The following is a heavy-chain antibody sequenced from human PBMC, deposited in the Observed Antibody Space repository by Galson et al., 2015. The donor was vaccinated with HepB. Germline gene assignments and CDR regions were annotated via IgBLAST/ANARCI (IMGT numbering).Heavy chain of an antibody. CDR2: VYPGGSGI. CDR3: ARPGWNDEY. V-gene: IGHV5-51*01. J-gene: IGHJ4*02. Sequence: QSGAEVKKPGESLEISCQASGYSFSSYYIGWVRQMPGKGLEWMGIVYPGGSGIRYSPSFQGQVTISVDNSISTAYLQWSSLKASDIAVYYWARPGWNDEYWGQGTLVTVSS. D-gene: IGHD1-1*01. CDR1: GYSFSSYY.